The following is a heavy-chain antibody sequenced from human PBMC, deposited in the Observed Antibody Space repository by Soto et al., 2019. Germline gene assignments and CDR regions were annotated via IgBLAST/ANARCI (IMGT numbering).Heavy chain of an antibody. V-gene: IGHV3-7*03. Sequence: GGSLRLSCVASGFTFSSSFMGWVRQAPGKGLEWVANINQDGGGTYYVDSVQGRFTISRDNAKDSLFLQMNSLRVEDAAVYYCARYFRGIGRYFFDYWGQWTAVTVSS. J-gene: IGHJ4*02. CDR2: INQDGGGT. CDR1: GFTFSSSF. CDR3: ARYFRGIGRYFFDY. D-gene: IGHD3-3*02.